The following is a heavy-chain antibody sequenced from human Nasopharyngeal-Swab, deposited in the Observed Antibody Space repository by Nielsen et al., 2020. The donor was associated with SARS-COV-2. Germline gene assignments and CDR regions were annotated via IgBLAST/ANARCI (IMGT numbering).Heavy chain of an antibody. CDR1: GFTFSSYA. J-gene: IGHJ4*02. D-gene: IGHD2-2*01. CDR3: AKDAGRSIVVVPAASSY. CDR2: ISGSGGST. V-gene: IGHV3-23*01. Sequence: LSLTGAASGFTFSSYAMSWVRQAPGKGLEWVSAISGSGGSTYYADSVKGRFTISRDNSKNTLYLQMNSLRAEDTAVYYCAKDAGRSIVVVPAASSYWGQGTLVTVSS.